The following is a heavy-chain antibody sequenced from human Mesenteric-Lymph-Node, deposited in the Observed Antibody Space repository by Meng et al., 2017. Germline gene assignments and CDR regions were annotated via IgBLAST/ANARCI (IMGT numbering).Heavy chain of an antibody. CDR3: ARVGGGSYGSASFYNWFDP. CDR2: INHSGST. V-gene: IGHV4-34*01. D-gene: IGHD3-10*01. CDR1: GGSFSGYY. Sequence: SETLSLTCAVYGGSFSGYYWSWIRQPPGKGLEWIGEINHSGSTNYNPSLKSRVTISVDTSKNQFSLKLSSVTAADTAVYYCARVGGGSYGSASFYNWFDPWGQGTLVTVSS. J-gene: IGHJ5*02.